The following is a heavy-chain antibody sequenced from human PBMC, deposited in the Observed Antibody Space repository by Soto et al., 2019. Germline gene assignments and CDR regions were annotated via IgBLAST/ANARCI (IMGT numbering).Heavy chain of an antibody. J-gene: IGHJ4*02. CDR2: ISGIGSST. V-gene: IGHV3-23*01. CDR3: AKSYYGDHDHRLLFDN. D-gene: IGHD4-17*01. Sequence: EVQLLESGGGLVQPGGSLRLSCAASGFPFSGYAINWVRQAPGKGLEWVSIISGIGSSTNYADSVKGRFTISRDNSRDTVHLQMNSLRAEDTAVYYCAKSYYGDHDHRLLFDNWGQGTLVTVSS. CDR1: GFPFSGYA.